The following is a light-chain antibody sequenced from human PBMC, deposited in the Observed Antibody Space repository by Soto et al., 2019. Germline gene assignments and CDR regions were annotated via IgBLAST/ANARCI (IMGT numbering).Light chain of an antibody. J-gene: IGKJ5*01. V-gene: IGKV3-20*01. CDR3: QQYGSSPPIT. Sequence: EIVLTQSPGTLSLSPGEIATLSCRASQSVSSSYLAWYQQKPGQAPRLLIYGASSRASGIPDRFSGSGSETDFTLTISRLETEDFAVYYCQQYGSSPPITFGQGTRLEIK. CDR2: GAS. CDR1: QSVSSSY.